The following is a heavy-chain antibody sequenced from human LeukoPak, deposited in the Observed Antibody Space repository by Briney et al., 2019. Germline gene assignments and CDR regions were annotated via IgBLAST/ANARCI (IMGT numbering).Heavy chain of an antibody. V-gene: IGHV3-48*04. D-gene: IGHD3-9*01. J-gene: IGHJ6*04. CDR2: ISSSSSTI. CDR3: ARDRYDILTVDV. Sequence: GGSLRLSCAASGFTFSSYSMNWVRQAPGKGLEWVSYISSSSSTIYYADSVEGRFTISRDNAKNSLYLQMNSLRAEDTAVYYCARDRYDILTVDVWGKGTTVTVSS. CDR1: GFTFSSYS.